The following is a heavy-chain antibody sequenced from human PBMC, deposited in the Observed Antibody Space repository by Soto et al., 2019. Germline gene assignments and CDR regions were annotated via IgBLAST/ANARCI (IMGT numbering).Heavy chain of an antibody. CDR3: ARDYDFWSGIMGY. CDR1: GFTFSSYA. V-gene: IGHV3-30-3*01. D-gene: IGHD3-3*01. J-gene: IGHJ4*02. Sequence: GGSLRLSCAASGFTFSSYAMHWVRQAPGKGLEWVAVISYDGSNKYYADSVKGRFTISRDNSKNTLYLQMNSLRAEDTAVYYCARDYDFWSGIMGYWGQGTLVTVSS. CDR2: ISYDGSNK.